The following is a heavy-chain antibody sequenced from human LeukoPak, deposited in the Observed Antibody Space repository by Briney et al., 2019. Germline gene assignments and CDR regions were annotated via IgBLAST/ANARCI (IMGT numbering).Heavy chain of an antibody. CDR3: AKDLWSDWYVAGNFDY. CDR1: GFTFSSYG. D-gene: IGHD6-19*01. Sequence: GGSLRLSCAASGFTFSSYGMHWVRQAPGKGLEWVAVISYDGSNKYYADSVKGRFTISRDNSKNTLYLQMNSLRAEDTAVYYCAKDLWSDWYVAGNFDYWGQGTLVTVSS. J-gene: IGHJ4*02. V-gene: IGHV3-30*18. CDR2: ISYDGSNK.